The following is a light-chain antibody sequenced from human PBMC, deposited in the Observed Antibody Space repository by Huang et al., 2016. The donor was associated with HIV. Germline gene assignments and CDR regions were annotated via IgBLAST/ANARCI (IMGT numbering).Light chain of an antibody. CDR1: QSVSRY. CDR2: DAS. V-gene: IGKV3-11*01. CDR3: QQRSNWPPTIT. J-gene: IGKJ4*01. Sequence: EIVLTQSPAILSLSPGERAPLSCRASQSVSRYLAWYQQKPGQAPRLLIYDASSRAPGIPARFSGTGSGTDFTLTISSLEPEDFAVYFCQQRSNWPPTITFGGGTKVEIK.